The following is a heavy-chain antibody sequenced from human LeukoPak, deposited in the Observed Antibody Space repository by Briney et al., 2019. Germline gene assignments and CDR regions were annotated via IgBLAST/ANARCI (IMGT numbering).Heavy chain of an antibody. Sequence: ASVKVSCKASGYTFTSYGISWVRQAPGQVLGWMGWISAYNGNTNYAQKLQGRVTLTMNTSTSTAYMELSSLRSEDTAVYYCARTSYVIYRSQDAFDVWGQGTMVTVSS. V-gene: IGHV1-18*01. CDR1: GYTFTSYG. CDR2: ISAYNGNT. J-gene: IGHJ3*01. CDR3: ARTSYVIYRSQDAFDV. D-gene: IGHD2-21*01.